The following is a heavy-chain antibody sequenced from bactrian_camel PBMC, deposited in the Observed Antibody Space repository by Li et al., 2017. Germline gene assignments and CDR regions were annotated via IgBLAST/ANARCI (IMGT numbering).Heavy chain of an antibody. CDR2: VDSDGT. D-gene: IGHD1*01. V-gene: IGHV3S6*01. CDR3: AAATHYCWYSRDADRFSY. Sequence: HVQLVESGGGSVQSEGSLKLSCAASGDTRSGRCMGWFRQAPGKGREGVARVDSDGTDYNIDVKDRFFISKDNAKNTLYLEMFRLKPEDSGMYYCAAATHYCWYSRDADRFSYWGQGTQVTVS. J-gene: IGHJ4*01. CDR1: GDTRSGRC.